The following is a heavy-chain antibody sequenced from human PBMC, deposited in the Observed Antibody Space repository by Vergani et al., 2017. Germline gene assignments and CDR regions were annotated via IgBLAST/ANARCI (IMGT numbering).Heavy chain of an antibody. CDR2: ISYDGSNK. Sequence: VQLLESGGGLVQPGGSLRLSCAASGFTFSSYAMHWVRQAPGKGLEWVAVISYDGSNKYYADSVKGRFTISRDNSKNTLYLQMNSLRAEDTAVYYCARADLKYDPGDAFDIWGQGTMVTVSS. CDR1: GFTFSSYA. J-gene: IGHJ3*02. V-gene: IGHV3-30-3*01. CDR3: ARADLKYDPGDAFDI. D-gene: IGHD3-10*01.